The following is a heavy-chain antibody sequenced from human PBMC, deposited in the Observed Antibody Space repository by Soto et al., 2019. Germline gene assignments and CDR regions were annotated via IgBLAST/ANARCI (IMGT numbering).Heavy chain of an antibody. CDR1: GFTFTGSA. D-gene: IGHD5-12*01. Sequence: EVQLSESGGGLLQPGGSLRLSGGGAGFTFTGSAVSWSPRAPGRGLGWVSGISGGGSTEYPDYVKGRFGISSDNSKDTVYLYMNSLRDDDTAVYYCARQKGDIVARPPDHWGQGILVTVSS. CDR3: ARQKGDIVARPPDH. V-gene: IGHV3-23*01. CDR2: ISGGGST. J-gene: IGHJ4*02.